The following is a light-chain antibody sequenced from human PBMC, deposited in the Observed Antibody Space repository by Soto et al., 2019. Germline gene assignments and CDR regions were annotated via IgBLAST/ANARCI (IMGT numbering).Light chain of an antibody. CDR3: QQYYDWPIT. J-gene: IGKJ5*01. CDR1: QGISTL. V-gene: IGKV3-15*01. Sequence: EIQLTQSPATLSVSPGERATLFCRASQGISTLLAWYQQKPGQAPRLLIYAASTRAAGIPARFSGSGSGTDFTLTISSLQSEDFAIYYCQQYYDWPITFGEGTRLEIK. CDR2: AAS.